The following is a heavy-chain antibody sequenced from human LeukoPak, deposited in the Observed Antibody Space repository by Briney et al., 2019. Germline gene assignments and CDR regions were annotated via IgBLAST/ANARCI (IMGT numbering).Heavy chain of an antibody. V-gene: IGHV3-23*01. CDR2: ISGSGGST. CDR3: AKAVVVVPAATPFDY. Sequence: GGSLRLSCAASGFTFSNAWMSWVRQAPGKGLEWVSAISGSGGSTYYADSVKGRFTISRDNSKNTLYLQMNSLRAEDTAVYYCAKAVVVVPAATPFDYWGQGTLVTVSS. J-gene: IGHJ4*02. D-gene: IGHD2-2*01. CDR1: GFTFSNAW.